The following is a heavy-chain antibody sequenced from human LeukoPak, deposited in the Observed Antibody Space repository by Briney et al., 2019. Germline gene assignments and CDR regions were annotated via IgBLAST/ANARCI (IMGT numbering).Heavy chain of an antibody. V-gene: IGHV3-NL1*01. CDR1: GFTFSSYA. CDR3: ARDFQEGDYLPFDY. D-gene: IGHD4-17*01. Sequence: PGGSLRLSCAASGFTFSSYAMHWVRQAPGKGLEWVSVIYSGGSTYYADSVKGRFTISRDNSKNTLYLQMNSLRAEDTAVYYCARDFQEGDYLPFDYWGQGTLVTVSS. CDR2: IYSGGST. J-gene: IGHJ4*02.